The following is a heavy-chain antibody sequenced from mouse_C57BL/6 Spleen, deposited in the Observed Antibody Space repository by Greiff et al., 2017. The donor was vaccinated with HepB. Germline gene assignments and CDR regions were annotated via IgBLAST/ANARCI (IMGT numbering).Heavy chain of an antibody. D-gene: IGHD2-5*01. CDR2: IYPGSGNT. V-gene: IGHV1-76*01. Sequence: QVHVKQSGAELVRPGASVKLSCKASGYTFTDYYINWVKQRPGQGLEWIARIYPGSGNTYYNEKFKGKATLTAEKSSSTAYMQLSSLTSEDSAVYFCARWDSNYSYFDYWGQSTTLTVSS. CDR3: ARWDSNYSYFDY. J-gene: IGHJ2*01. CDR1: GYTFTDYY.